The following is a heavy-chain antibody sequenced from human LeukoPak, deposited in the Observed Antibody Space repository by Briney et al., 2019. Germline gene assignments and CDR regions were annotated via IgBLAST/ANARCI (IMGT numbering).Heavy chain of an antibody. CDR2: IYHSGST. CDR1: GGSISSGGYS. J-gene: IGHJ4*02. CDR3: ASLDHSSSSYFDY. Sequence: SETLSLTCAVSGGSISSGGYSWSWIRQPPGKGLEWIGYIYHSGSTYYNPSLKSRVTISVDRSKNQSSLKLSSVTAADTAVYYCASLDHSSSSYFDYWGQGTLVTVSS. D-gene: IGHD6-6*01. V-gene: IGHV4-30-2*01.